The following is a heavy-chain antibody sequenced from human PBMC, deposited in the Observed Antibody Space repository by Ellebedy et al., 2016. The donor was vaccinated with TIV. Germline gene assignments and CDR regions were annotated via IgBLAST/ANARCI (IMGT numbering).Heavy chain of an antibody. CDR2: IYYSGST. CDR1: GGSISSYY. CDR3: ARDRPQGWLQLPGVLDY. J-gene: IGHJ4*02. V-gene: IGHV4-59*01. D-gene: IGHD5-24*01. Sequence: SETLSLTCTVSGGSISSYYWSWIRQPPGKGLEWIGYIYYSGSTNYNPSLKSRVTISVDTSKNQFSLKLSSVTAADTAVYYCARDRPQGWLQLPGVLDYWGQGTLVTVSS.